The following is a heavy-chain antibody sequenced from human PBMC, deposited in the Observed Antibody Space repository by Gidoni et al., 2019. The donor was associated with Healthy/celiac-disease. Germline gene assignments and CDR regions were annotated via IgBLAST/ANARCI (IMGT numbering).Heavy chain of an antibody. CDR3: AKDWGDGIDGFQH. D-gene: IGHD3-16*01. Sequence: QVQLVESGGGVVQPGRSLRLSCAASGFTFSSYGMHWVRQAPGKGLEWVAVISYDGSNKYYADSVKGRFTISRDNSKNTLYLQMNSLRAEDTAVYYCAKDWGDGIDGFQHWGQGTLVTVSS. CDR1: GFTFSSYG. J-gene: IGHJ1*01. CDR2: ISYDGSNK. V-gene: IGHV3-30*18.